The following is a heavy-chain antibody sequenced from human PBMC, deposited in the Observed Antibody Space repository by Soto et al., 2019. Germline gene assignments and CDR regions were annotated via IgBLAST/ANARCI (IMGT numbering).Heavy chain of an antibody. D-gene: IGHD3-22*01. J-gene: IGHJ4*02. CDR2: IIPIFGTA. V-gene: IGHV1-69*01. CDR1: GGTFSRHA. Sequence: QVQLVQSGAEVRKPGSSVKVSCKASGGTFSRHAISWVRQAPGQGLEWMGGIIPIFGTANHAQKFQARVKIIADESTSTVYMELSSLRAEDTAINYSGIGWGDDSTDYYYAYWGQGTLVIVSS. CDR3: GIGWGDDSTDYYYAY.